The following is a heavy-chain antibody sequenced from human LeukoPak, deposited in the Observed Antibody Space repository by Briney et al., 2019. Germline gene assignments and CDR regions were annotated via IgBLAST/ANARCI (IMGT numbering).Heavy chain of an antibody. CDR3: ARQEYFYYYYMDV. CDR1: GFTFSSYS. V-gene: IGHV3-21*01. CDR2: ISSSSSYI. Sequence: GGSLRLSCAASGFTFSSYSMNWVRQAPGKGLEWVSSISSSSSYIYYADSVKGRFTTSRDNAKNSLYLQMNSLRAEDTAVYYCARQEYFYYYYMDVWGKGTTVTVSS. J-gene: IGHJ6*03.